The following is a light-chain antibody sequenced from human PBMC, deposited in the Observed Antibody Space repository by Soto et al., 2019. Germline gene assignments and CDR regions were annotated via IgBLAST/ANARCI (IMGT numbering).Light chain of an antibody. V-gene: IGKV1-39*01. CDR3: QQSYSTPPT. CDR2: AAS. CDR1: QSISSY. Sequence: QMSQSPSSLSASVGGRVTITCRASQSISSYLNWYQQKPGKAPKLMIFAASSLQSGVPSRFSGSGSGTDFTLTISSLQPEDFATYYCQQSYSTPPTFGGGTKVDIK. J-gene: IGKJ4*01.